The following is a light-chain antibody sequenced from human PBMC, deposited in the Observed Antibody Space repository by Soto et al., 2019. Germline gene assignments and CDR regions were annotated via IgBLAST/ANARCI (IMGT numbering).Light chain of an antibody. V-gene: IGKV1-39*01. CDR2: AAS. CDR3: QQSYSTPIT. Sequence: IHMTQSPSSLSASVGDRVTITCRARQSISNYLNWYQQKPGEAPKLLIYAASTLQSGVPSRFSGSGSGTDFTLTISCLQSEDFATYYCQQSYSTPITFGQGTRLEIK. CDR1: QSISNY. J-gene: IGKJ5*01.